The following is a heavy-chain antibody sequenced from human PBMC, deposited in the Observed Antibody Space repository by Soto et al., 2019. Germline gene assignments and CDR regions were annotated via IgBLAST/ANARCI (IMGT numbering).Heavy chain of an antibody. V-gene: IGHV3-66*01. CDR1: GFTVSSNY. D-gene: IGHD3-10*01. Sequence: GGSLRLSCAASGFTVSSNYMSWVRQAPGKGLEWVSVIYSGGSTYYADSVKGRFTISRDNSKNTLFLQMNSLRAEDTATYYCARVVRGDTKNPPQTDYGMTSGAKGPRSPSP. CDR2: IYSGGST. CDR3: ARVVRGDTKNPPQTDYGMTS. J-gene: IGHJ6*02.